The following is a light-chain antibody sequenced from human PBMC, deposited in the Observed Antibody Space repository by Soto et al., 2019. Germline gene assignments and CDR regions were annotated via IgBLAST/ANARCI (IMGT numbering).Light chain of an antibody. J-gene: IGKJ5*01. CDR3: QQYNQWPIT. CDR2: GAS. Sequence: EIVMTQSPATLSVSPGERATLSCRASQSVGSNLAWYQQKPGQAPRLLIYGASTRATGIPARFSGSGSGTEFTLTISSLQSEDFAVFYCQQYNQWPITFGQGTRLEIK. CDR1: QSVGSN. V-gene: IGKV3-15*01.